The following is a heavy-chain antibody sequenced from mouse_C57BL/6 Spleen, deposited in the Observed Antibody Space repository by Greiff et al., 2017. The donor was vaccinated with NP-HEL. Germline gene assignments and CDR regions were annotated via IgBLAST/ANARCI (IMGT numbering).Heavy chain of an antibody. CDR2: ISSGSSTI. V-gene: IGHV5-17*01. CDR3: ARDDPFAY. CDR1: GFTFSDYG. J-gene: IGHJ3*01. Sequence: DVKLQESGGGLVKPGGSLKLSCAASGFTFSDYGMHWVRQAPEKGLEWVAYISSGSSTIYYADTVKGRFTISRDNAKNTLFLQMTSLRSEDTAMYYCARDDPFAYWGQGTLVTVSA.